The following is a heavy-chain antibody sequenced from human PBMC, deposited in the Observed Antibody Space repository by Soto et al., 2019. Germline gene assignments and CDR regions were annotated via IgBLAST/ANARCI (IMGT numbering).Heavy chain of an antibody. Sequence: GGSLRLSCEASEFTFKDYAMNWVRQAPGKGLEWVSAISGSGYSTYYADSVKGRFTISRDNSKNTLYLQMKSLRAEDTAVYYCAKDLSSYRTYGMDVWGQGTTVTVSS. J-gene: IGHJ6*02. V-gene: IGHV3-23*01. CDR3: AKDLSSYRTYGMDV. CDR2: ISGSGYST. CDR1: EFTFKDYA.